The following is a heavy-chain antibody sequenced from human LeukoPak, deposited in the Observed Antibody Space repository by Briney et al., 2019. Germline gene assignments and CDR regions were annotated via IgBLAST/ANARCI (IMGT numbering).Heavy chain of an antibody. CDR1: GGSISSATW. D-gene: IGHD2-2*02. CDR3: ARAPCSSTSCYTFDWFDP. Sequence: SETLSLTCAVSGGSISSATWWSWVRQPPGRGLEWIGEISDSGSSNYNPSLKSRVTISVDKSKNHFSLRLSSVTAADTAVYYCARAPCSSTSCYTFDWFDPWGQGTLVTVSS. CDR2: ISDSGSS. J-gene: IGHJ5*02. V-gene: IGHV4-4*02.